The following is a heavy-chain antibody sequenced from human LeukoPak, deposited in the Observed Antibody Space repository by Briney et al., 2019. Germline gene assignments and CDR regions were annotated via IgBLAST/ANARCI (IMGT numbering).Heavy chain of an antibody. J-gene: IGHJ4*02. CDR3: ARTPRVYGSGIKGFDY. CDR2: IYYSGST. V-gene: IGHV4-30-4*08. D-gene: IGHD3-10*01. CDR1: GGSISSGDYY. Sequence: PSEXLSLTCTVSGGSISSGDYYWRWVRQPPGKGLEWIGYIYYSGSTYYNPSLKSRVTITEEKSKKKCSLKLSSVTAADTAVYYCARTPRVYGSGIKGFDYWGQGTLVTVSS.